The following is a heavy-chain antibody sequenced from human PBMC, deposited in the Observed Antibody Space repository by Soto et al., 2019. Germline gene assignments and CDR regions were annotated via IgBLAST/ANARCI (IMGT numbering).Heavy chain of an antibody. CDR2: INAGNGNT. V-gene: IGHV1-3*01. CDR1: GYTFTSYA. D-gene: IGHD3-22*01. J-gene: IGHJ4*02. Sequence: ASVKVSCKASGYTFTSYAMHWVRQAPGQRLEWMGWINAGNGNTKYSQKFQGRVTITRDTPASTAYMELSSLRSEDTAVYYCARDQDYYDTSGQGYWGQGTLVTVSS. CDR3: ARDQDYYDTSGQGY.